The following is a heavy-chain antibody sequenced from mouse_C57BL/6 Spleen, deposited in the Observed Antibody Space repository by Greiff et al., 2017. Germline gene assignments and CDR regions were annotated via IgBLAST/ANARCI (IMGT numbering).Heavy chain of an antibody. Sequence: QVQLQQPGAELVKPGASVKLSCKASGYTFTSYWMHWVKQRPGQGLEWIGMIHPNSGSTNYNEKFKSKATLTVDKSSSTAYMQLSSLTSEDSAVYYCARDSTTVVATDFDVWGTGITVTVSS. D-gene: IGHD1-1*01. CDR1: GYTFTSYW. CDR3: ARDSTTVVATDFDV. J-gene: IGHJ1*03. CDR2: IHPNSGST. V-gene: IGHV1-64*01.